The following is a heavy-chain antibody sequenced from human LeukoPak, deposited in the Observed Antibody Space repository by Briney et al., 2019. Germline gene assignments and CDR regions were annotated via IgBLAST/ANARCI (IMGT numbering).Heavy chain of an antibody. V-gene: IGHV4-34*01. CDR2: INHSGST. Sequence: SETLSLTCAVYGGSFSGYYWSWIRQPPGKGLEWIGEINHSGSTNYNPSLKSRVTISVDTSKNQFSLKLSSVTAADTAVYYCARDMKNTAMVRGDDAFDIWGQGTMVTVSS. CDR1: GGSFSGYY. CDR3: ARDMKNTAMVRGDDAFDI. D-gene: IGHD5-18*01. J-gene: IGHJ3*02.